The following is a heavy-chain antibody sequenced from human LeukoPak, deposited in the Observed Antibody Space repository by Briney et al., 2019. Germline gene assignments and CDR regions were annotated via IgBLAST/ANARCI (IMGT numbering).Heavy chain of an antibody. V-gene: IGHV4-34*01. Sequence: SETLSLTCAVYGGPFSGYYWSWIRQPPGKGLEWIGEINHSGSTNYNPSLKSRVTISVDTSKNQFSLKLSSVTAADTAVYYCARLTRSHFDYWGQGTLVTVSS. CDR3: ARLTRSHFDY. J-gene: IGHJ4*02. CDR1: GGPFSGYY. CDR2: INHSGST.